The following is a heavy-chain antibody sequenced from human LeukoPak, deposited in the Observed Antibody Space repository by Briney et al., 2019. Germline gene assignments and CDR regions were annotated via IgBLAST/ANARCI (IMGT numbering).Heavy chain of an antibody. D-gene: IGHD3-3*01. V-gene: IGHV3-74*01. CDR2: IKYDGSAT. CDR1: GFTFSSYS. Sequence: GGSLRLSCAASGFTFSSYSMNWVRQAPGKGLVWVSHIKYDGSATNYADSVKGRFTISRDNAKNTLYLQMISLRAEDTAVYYCVSGSLQSGYNFDYWGQGALVTVSS. J-gene: IGHJ4*02. CDR3: VSGSLQSGYNFDY.